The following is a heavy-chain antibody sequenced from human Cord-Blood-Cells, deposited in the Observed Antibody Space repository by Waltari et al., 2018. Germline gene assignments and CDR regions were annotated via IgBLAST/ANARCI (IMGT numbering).Heavy chain of an antibody. CDR1: GFTFSRYA. Sequence: QVQLVESGGGVVQPGRSLRLSCAASGFTFSRYAMHWVRQAPGKGLEWVAVISYDGSNKYYADSVKGRFTISRDNSKNTLYLQMNSLRAEDTAVYYCARDYSNYFDYWGQGTLVTVSS. V-gene: IGHV3-30*04. J-gene: IGHJ4*02. CDR3: ARDYSNYFDY. D-gene: IGHD1-26*01. CDR2: ISYDGSNK.